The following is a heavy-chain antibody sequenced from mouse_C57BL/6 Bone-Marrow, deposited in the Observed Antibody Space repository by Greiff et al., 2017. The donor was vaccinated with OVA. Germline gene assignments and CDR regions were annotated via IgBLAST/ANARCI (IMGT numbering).Heavy chain of an antibody. CDR2: INPNNGGT. J-gene: IGHJ2*01. CDR1: GYTFTDYY. V-gene: IGHV1-26*01. D-gene: IGHD4-1*01. CDR3: ARGRPWGFDY. Sequence: EVQLQQSGPELVKPGASVKISCKASGYTFTDYYMNWVKQSHGKSLEWIVDINPNNGGTSYNQKFTGKATLTVDKSSSTAYMELRSLTSEDSAVYYCARGRPWGFDYWGQGTTLTVSS.